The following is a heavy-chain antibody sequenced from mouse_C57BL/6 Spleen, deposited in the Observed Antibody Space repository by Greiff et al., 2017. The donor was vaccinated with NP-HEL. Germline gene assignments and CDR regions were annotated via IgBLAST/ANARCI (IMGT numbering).Heavy chain of an antibody. J-gene: IGHJ4*01. CDR2: ISGGGGNT. CDR1: GFTFSSYT. Sequence: EVQGVESGGGLVKPGGSLKLSCAASGFTFSSYTMSWVRQTPEKRLEWVATISGGGGNTYYPASVKGRFTISRDNAKNTLYLQMSSLRSEDTALYYCARHPLYAMDYWGQGTSVTVSS. V-gene: IGHV5-9*01. CDR3: ARHPLYAMDY.